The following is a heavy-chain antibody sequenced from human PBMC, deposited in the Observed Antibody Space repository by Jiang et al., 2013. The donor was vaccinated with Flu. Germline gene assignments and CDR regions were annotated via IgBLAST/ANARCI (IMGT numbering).Heavy chain of an antibody. CDR3: ATVNEMATILGLWG. CDR1: GYTFTDYY. D-gene: IGHD5-24*01. CDR2: VDPEDGET. Sequence: SGAEVKKPGATVKISCKVSGYTFTDYYMHWVQQAPGKGLEWMGLVDPEDGETIYAEKFQGRVTITADTSTDTAYMELSSLRSEDTAVYYYATVNEMATILGLWGWGQGTLVTVSS. V-gene: IGHV1-69-2*01. J-gene: IGHJ4*02.